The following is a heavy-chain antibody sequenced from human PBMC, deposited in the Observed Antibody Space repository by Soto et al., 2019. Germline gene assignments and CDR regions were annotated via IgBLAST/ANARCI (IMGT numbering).Heavy chain of an antibody. CDR3: AKEITVAGDFDY. CDR2: ISYDGSNE. V-gene: IGHV3-30*18. Sequence: PGGSLRLSCAASGFNFRNHGMHWVRQAPGKGLEWVAVISYDGSNEYYADSVKGRFTISRDNSKNTLYLQMDSLRPEDTAVYYCAKEITVAGDFDYWGHGTLVTVSS. CDR1: GFNFRNHG. D-gene: IGHD6-19*01. J-gene: IGHJ4*01.